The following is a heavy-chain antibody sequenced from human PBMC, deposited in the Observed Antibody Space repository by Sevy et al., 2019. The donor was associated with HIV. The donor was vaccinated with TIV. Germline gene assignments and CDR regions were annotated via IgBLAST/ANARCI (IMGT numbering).Heavy chain of an antibody. J-gene: IGHJ4*02. CDR2: IYPGDSDT. D-gene: IGHD3-22*01. CDR1: GNSFTNYW. Sequence: GESLKISCKGSGNSFTNYWIAWVRQMPGKGLEWRGIIYPGDSDTRYSPSFQGQVTISADKSITTAYLQWSSLKASDTAMYYCARTYDSSGYPFDYWGQGTLVTVSS. V-gene: IGHV5-51*01. CDR3: ARTYDSSGYPFDY.